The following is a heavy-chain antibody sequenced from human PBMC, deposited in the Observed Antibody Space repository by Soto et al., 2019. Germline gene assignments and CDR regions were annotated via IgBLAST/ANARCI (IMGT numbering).Heavy chain of an antibody. CDR1: GFTFSSYA. CDR3: AKGDGPARHLDY. D-gene: IGHD6-6*01. CDR2: ISGSGGST. J-gene: IGHJ4*02. Sequence: EVQLLESGGGLVQPGGSLRLSCAASGFTFSSYAMSWVRQAPGKGLEWVSAISGSGGSTYYADSVKGRFTISRDNSKNTLYLQMNSLRAEDTAVFYCAKGDGPARHLDYWGQGTLVTVSS. V-gene: IGHV3-23*01.